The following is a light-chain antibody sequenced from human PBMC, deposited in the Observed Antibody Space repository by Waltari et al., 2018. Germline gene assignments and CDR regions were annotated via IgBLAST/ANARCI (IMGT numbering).Light chain of an antibody. V-gene: IGKV3-11*01. CDR1: QSVRGY. Sequence: DIVMTQSPATLSLSPGERATLSCRASQSVRGYLAWYQQKPGQAPSLLIYDASNRASGIPARFSGSGSGKDFSLSISSLEPEEFAVYYCQQRHNWPLTFGGGTKVEIK. CDR2: DAS. CDR3: QQRHNWPLT. J-gene: IGKJ4*01.